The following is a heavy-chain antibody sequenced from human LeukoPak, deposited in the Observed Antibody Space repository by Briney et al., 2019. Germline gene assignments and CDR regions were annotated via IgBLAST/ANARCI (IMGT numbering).Heavy chain of an antibody. CDR1: GFTVSSSY. V-gene: IGHV3-53*01. D-gene: IGHD3-10*01. Sequence: PGGSLRLSCAASGFTVSSSYMTWVRQAPGKGLEFVSLIYSGGCTGYADSVKGRFTISRDNSKNTLYLQMNSLRADDTAVYYCARGYCVSGNCWGQGTLVTVSS. J-gene: IGHJ4*02. CDR2: IYSGGCT. CDR3: ARGYCVSGNC.